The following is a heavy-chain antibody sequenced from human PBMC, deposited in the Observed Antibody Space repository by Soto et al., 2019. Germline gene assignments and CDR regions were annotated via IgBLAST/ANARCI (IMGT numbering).Heavy chain of an antibody. Sequence: SETLSLTCAVYGGSFSGYYWSWIRQPPGKGLEWIGEINHSGSTNYNPSLKSRVTISVDTSKNQFSLKLSSVTAADTAVYYCARVGLRPEYNWFDPWGQGTLVTVSS. J-gene: IGHJ5*02. CDR1: GGSFSGYY. CDR3: ARVGLRPEYNWFDP. D-gene: IGHD2-15*01. V-gene: IGHV4-34*01. CDR2: INHSGST.